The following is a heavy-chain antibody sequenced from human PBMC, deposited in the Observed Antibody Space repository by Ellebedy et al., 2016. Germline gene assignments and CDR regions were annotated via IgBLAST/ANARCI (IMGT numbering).Heavy chain of an antibody. D-gene: IGHD5-18*01. V-gene: IGHV1-69*05. CDR1: GGTFSSYA. CDR3: VREEAAMTRFDY. CDR2: IIPIFGTA. Sequence: ASVKVSCKASGGTFSSYAISWVRQAPGQGLEWMGGIIPIFGTANHAQNFQGRVTMTRDTSTSTVYMELSSLRSEDTAVYYCVREEAAMTRFDYWGQGTLVTVSS. J-gene: IGHJ4*02.